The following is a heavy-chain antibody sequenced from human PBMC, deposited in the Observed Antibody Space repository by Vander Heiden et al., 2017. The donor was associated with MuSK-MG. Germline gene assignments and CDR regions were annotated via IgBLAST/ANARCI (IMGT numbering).Heavy chain of an antibody. CDR3: ARDYYDILTGYSAFDY. CDR2: ISSSSSYI. J-gene: IGHJ4*02. CDR1: GFTFSSHS. V-gene: IGHV3-21*01. D-gene: IGHD3-9*01. Sequence: EVQLVESGGGLVKPGGSLRLSCAASGFTFSSHSRNWVRQAPGKGLEWVSSISSSSSYIYYADSVKGRFTISRDNAKNSLYLQMNSLRAEDTAVYYCARDYYDILTGYSAFDYWGEGTLVAVSS.